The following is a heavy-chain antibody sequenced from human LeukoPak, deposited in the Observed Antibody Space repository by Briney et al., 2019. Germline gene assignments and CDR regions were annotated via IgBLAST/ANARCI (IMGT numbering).Heavy chain of an antibody. CDR2: ISAYNGNT. CDR3: ARDPRPMVSDAFDI. V-gene: IGHV1-18*01. CDR1: GYTFTSYG. Sequence: ASVKVSCKASGYTFTSYGISWVRQAPGQGLEWMGWISAYNGNTNYAQKLQGRVTMTTDTSTSTAYMELRSLRSDDTAVYYCARDPRPMVSDAFDIWGQGTMVTVPS. J-gene: IGHJ3*02. D-gene: IGHD3-10*01.